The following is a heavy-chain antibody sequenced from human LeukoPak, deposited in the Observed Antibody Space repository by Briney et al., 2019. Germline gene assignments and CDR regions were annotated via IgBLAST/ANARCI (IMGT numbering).Heavy chain of an antibody. CDR2: ISGSGDST. V-gene: IGHV3-23*01. J-gene: IGHJ4*02. Sequence: GGSLRLSCAASGFTFSSYAMSWVRQAPGKGLEWVSAISGSGDSTYYADSVKGRFTISRDNSKNTLYLQMNSLRAEDTAVYYCARRYCSGGSCPDWGQGTLVTVSS. D-gene: IGHD2-15*01. CDR1: GFTFSSYA. CDR3: ARRYCSGGSCPD.